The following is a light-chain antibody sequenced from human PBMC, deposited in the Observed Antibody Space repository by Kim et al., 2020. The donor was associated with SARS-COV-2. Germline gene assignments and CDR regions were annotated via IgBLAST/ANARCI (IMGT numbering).Light chain of an antibody. J-gene: IGLJ1*01. CDR1: SSDIGGYNY. CDR3: SSYAGSNIYV. V-gene: IGLV2-8*01. CDR2: EVS. Sequence: GQSVTISCTGTSSDIGGYNYVSWYQQHPGKAPTLMIYEVSKRPSGVPDRFSGSKSGNTVSLTVSGLQAEDEADYYCSSYAGSNIYVFGTGTKVTVL.